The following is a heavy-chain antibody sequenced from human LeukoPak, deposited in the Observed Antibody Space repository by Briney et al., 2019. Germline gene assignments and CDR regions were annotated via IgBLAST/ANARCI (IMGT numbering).Heavy chain of an antibody. J-gene: IGHJ4*02. Sequence: ASVKVPCKASGYTFTGYYLHWVRQAPGQGLEWMGWINAKNGDTEYAQKLQGRVTMTRDTSISTAYMELTSLRYDDTAVYFCARVTSGSYHYWGQGTLVTVSS. CDR3: ARVTSGSYHY. CDR2: INAKNGDT. D-gene: IGHD1-26*01. CDR1: GYTFTGYY. V-gene: IGHV1-2*02.